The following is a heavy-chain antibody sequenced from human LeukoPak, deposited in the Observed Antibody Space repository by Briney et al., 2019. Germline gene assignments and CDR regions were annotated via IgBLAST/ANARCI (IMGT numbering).Heavy chain of an antibody. D-gene: IGHD3-3*01. J-gene: IGHJ6*03. CDR1: GFTFDDYA. CDR3: ARDQSSFWSGSLYYMDV. Sequence: GGSLRLSCAASGFTFDDYAMHWVRQAPGKGLEWVSGISWNSGSIGYADSVKGRFTISRDNAKNSLYLQMNSLRAEDTAVYYCARDQSSFWSGSLYYMDVWGKGTTVTVSS. CDR2: ISWNSGSI. V-gene: IGHV3-9*01.